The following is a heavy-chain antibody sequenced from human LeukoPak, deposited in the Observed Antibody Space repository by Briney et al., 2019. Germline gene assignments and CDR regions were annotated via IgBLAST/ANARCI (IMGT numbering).Heavy chain of an antibody. CDR2: IYYSGST. CDR3: ARGTNYMLYYYYYMDV. J-gene: IGHJ6*03. CDR1: GGSISSYY. D-gene: IGHD4/OR15-4a*01. V-gene: IGHV4-59*12. Sequence: PSETLSLTCTVSGGSISSYYWSWIRQPPGKGLEWIGYIYYSGSTNYNPSLKSRVTISVDTSKNQFSLQLNSVTPEDTAVYYCARGTNYMLYYYYYMDVWGKGTTVTVSS.